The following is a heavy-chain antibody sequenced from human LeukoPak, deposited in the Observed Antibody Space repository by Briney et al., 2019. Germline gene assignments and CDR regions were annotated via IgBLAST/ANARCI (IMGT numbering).Heavy chain of an antibody. CDR2: IYPNNGGT. V-gene: IGHV1-2*02. CDR1: GYSFSDHY. D-gene: IGHD3-3*01. Sequence: ASVKVSCKASGYSFSDHYMQWVRQAPGQGLEWMGWIYPNNGGTGYARNLQGRVTMTRDTSINTVYMELTRLRFDDTAVYYCARGYRTGDMTIFAYWGQGSLVTVSS. J-gene: IGHJ4*02. CDR3: ARGYRTGDMTIFAY.